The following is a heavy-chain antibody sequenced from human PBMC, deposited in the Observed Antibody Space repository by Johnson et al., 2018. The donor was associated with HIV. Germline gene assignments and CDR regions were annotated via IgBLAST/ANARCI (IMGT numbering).Heavy chain of an antibody. D-gene: IGHD6-13*01. J-gene: IGHJ3*01. CDR3: AKDFGSSSWHAFDV. CDR1: GFTFSTYD. V-gene: IGHV3-33*03. CDR2: ARFDEASK. Sequence: QVQLVESGGGVVQPGTSLRLSCAASGFTFSTYDMHCVRHAPGKGLEWVAVARFDEASKYYIDSAKGRFTISRDKSNNTLYLQMNNLRAEDTSVYYCAKDFGSSSWHAFDVWGQGTMVTVSS.